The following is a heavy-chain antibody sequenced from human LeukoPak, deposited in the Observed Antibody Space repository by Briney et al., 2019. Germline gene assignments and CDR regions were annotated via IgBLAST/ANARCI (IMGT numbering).Heavy chain of an antibody. CDR3: ARDDPNKYYFDC. Sequence: SETLSLTCTVSGGSISSSSYYWGWIRQPPGKGLEWIGSIYYSGSTYYNSSLKSRVTISVDTSKNQFSLKLSSVTAADTAVYYCARDDPNKYYFDCWGQGTLVTVSS. J-gene: IGHJ4*02. V-gene: IGHV4-39*02. D-gene: IGHD2/OR15-2a*01. CDR2: IYYSGST. CDR1: GGSISSSSYY.